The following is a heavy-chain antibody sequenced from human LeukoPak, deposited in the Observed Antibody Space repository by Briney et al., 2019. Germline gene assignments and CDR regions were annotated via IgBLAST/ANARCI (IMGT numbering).Heavy chain of an antibody. CDR1: GFTFSDYY. CDR3: ARNHYYDSSGSDY. V-gene: IGHV3-11*01. CDR2: ISSSGSTI. D-gene: IGHD3-22*01. J-gene: IGHJ4*02. Sequence: GGSLRLSCAASGFTFSDYYMSWIGQPPGKGLQWVSYISSSGSTIYYADSVKGRFTISSDNAKNSLYLQMNSLRAEDTAVYYCARNHYYDSSGSDYWGQGTLVTVSS.